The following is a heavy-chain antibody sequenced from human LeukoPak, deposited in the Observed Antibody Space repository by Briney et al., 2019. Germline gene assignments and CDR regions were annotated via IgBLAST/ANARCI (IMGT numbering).Heavy chain of an antibody. D-gene: IGHD1-14*01. CDR3: ARVCARVAGCRRPTAFDP. J-gene: IGHJ5*02. CDR1: DGSISSIAYY. Sequence: SETLSLTCTVSDGSISSIAYYWGWIRQSPGKGLEWIGNIYSSGSTYYNPSLMSRVTISADRSKNQFSLMMNAVTAADTAVYYCARVCARVAGCRRPTAFDPWGQGTLVIVSS. V-gene: IGHV4-39*07. CDR2: IYSSGST.